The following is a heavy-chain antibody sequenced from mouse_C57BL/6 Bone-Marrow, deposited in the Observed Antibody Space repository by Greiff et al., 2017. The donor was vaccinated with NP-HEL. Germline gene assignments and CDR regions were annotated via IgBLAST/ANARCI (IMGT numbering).Heavy chain of an antibody. Sequence: QVQLQQSGAELARPGASVKLSCKASGYTFTSYGISWVKQRTGQGLEWIGEIYPRSGNTYYNEKLKGKATLTADKSSSTAYMELRSLTSEDSAVYFCARPYYYYGSSYLYYFDYWGQGTTLTVSS. CDR1: GYTFTSYG. D-gene: IGHD1-1*01. V-gene: IGHV1-81*01. CDR3: ARPYYYYGSSYLYYFDY. CDR2: IYPRSGNT. J-gene: IGHJ2*01.